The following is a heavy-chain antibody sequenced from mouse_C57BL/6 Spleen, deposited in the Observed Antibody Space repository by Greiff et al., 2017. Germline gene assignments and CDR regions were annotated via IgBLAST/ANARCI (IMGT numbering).Heavy chain of an antibody. CDR3: ARNSPTGSWFAY. CDR1: GFSLTSYG. D-gene: IGHD4-1*01. V-gene: IGHV2-2*01. Sequence: VKLMESGPGLVQPSQSLSITCTVSGFSLTSYGVHWVRQSPGKGLEWLGVIWSGGSTDYNAAFISRLSISKDNSKSQVFFKMNSLRADDTAIYYCARNSPTGSWFAYWGQGTLVTVSA. J-gene: IGHJ3*01. CDR2: IWSGGST.